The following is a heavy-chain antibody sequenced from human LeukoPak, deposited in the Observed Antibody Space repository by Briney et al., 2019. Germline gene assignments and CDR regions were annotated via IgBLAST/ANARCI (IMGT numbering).Heavy chain of an antibody. J-gene: IGHJ4*02. CDR1: GGSISSYY. V-gene: IGHV4-4*09. D-gene: IGHD3-22*01. CDR3: ARVGDTSSYYYFLDF. Sequence: SETLSLTCSVSGGSISSYYWTWIRQPPGKGLERIGYIFSRGNTNYNPSLKSRVTISVDTSKSQFSLKLNSVTAADTAVYYCARVGDTSSYYYFLDFWGQGTLVTVSS. CDR2: IFSRGNT.